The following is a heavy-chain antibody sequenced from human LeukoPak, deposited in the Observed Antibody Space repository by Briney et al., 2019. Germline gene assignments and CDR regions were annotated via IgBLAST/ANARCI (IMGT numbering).Heavy chain of an antibody. CDR2: ISYDGSNK. CDR1: GFTFSSYA. J-gene: IGHJ4*02. CDR3: ARDPVITMIVVVNYYFDY. D-gene: IGHD3-22*01. Sequence: GGSLRLSCAASGFTFSSYAMHWVRQAPGKGLEWVAVISYDGSNKYYADSVKGRFTISRDNSKNTLYLQMNSLRAEDTAVYYCARDPVITMIVVVNYYFDYWGQGTLVTVSS. V-gene: IGHV3-30-3*01.